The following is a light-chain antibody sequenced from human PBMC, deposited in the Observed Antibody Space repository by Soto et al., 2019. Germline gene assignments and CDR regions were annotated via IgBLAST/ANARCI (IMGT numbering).Light chain of an antibody. Sequence: EIVLTQCPATLSLSPGNMSTLSCGASQSVSSYLAWYQQKPGQAPRLLIYDASNRATGIPARFSGSGSGKDFTLTISSLEPEDFAIYYWQQRDNWLFGQGTKVDIK. CDR3: QQRDNWL. V-gene: IGKV3-11*01. CDR2: DAS. CDR1: QSVSSY. J-gene: IGKJ2*01.